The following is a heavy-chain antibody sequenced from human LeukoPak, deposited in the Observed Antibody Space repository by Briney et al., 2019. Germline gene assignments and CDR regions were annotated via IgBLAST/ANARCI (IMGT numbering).Heavy chain of an antibody. CDR2: IYTSGST. V-gene: IGHV4-4*07. CDR1: GGSISSYY. CDR3: ARSYYDSSGYYPLPTYSDY. J-gene: IGHJ4*02. D-gene: IGHD3-22*01. Sequence: SETLSLTCTVSGGSISSYYWSWIRQPAGKGLEWIGRIYTSGSTNYNPSLKSRVTMSVDTSKNQFSLKLSSVTAADTAVYYCARSYYDSSGYYPLPTYSDYWGQGTLVTVSS.